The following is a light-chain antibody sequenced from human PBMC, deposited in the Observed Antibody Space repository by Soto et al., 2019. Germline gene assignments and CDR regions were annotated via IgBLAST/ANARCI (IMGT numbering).Light chain of an antibody. V-gene: IGKV3-15*01. Sequence: EIVMTQSPATLSVSPGERATLSCRASQSIRSDLAWYRQRPGQAPRLLIYDASTRAAGIPARFIGSGSGTEFTLTISSLQSEDFAVYHCQQYNNWPPFTFGPGTKVDIK. CDR1: QSIRSD. CDR3: QQYNNWPPFT. CDR2: DAS. J-gene: IGKJ3*01.